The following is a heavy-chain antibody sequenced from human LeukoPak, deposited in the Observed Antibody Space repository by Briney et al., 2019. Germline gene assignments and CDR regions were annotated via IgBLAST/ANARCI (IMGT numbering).Heavy chain of an antibody. Sequence: GGSLRLSCVASGFTFSSSWMAWVRQAPGKGLQWVANINHDGSVKNYVGSVKGRFAISGDNAQNSFYLQMNSLETDDTAVYYCAKDSYSKGDYWGQGTLVTVSS. CDR3: AKDSYSKGDY. D-gene: IGHD4-4*01. V-gene: IGHV3-7*01. J-gene: IGHJ4*02. CDR1: GFTFSSSW. CDR2: INHDGSVK.